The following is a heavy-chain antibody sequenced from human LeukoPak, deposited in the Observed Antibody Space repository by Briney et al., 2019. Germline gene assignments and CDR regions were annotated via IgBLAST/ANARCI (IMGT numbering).Heavy chain of an antibody. Sequence: SETLSLTCTVSGGAIISDNFYWGWVRQPPGKGLEWVGSINYSGTTYYNPSLRSRVSISVDTARTQFFLRLNSVTAADTAVYYCGRLFDSWGQGILVTVSS. CDR2: INYSGTT. CDR1: GGAIISDNFY. CDR3: GRLFDS. V-gene: IGHV4-39*01. J-gene: IGHJ4*02.